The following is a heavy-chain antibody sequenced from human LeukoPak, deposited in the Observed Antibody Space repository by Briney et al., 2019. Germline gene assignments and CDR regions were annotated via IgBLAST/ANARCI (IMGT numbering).Heavy chain of an antibody. V-gene: IGHV4-59*01. CDR2: IYYSGST. D-gene: IGHD3-10*01. J-gene: IGHJ5*02. CDR3: ARALNYGSGSYWYNWFDP. Sequence: SETLSLTCTVSGGSISSYYWSWIRQPPGKGLEWIGYIYYSGSTNYNPSLKSRVTISVDTSKNQFSLKLSSVTAADTAVYDCARALNYGSGSYWYNWFDPWGQGTLVTVSS. CDR1: GGSISSYY.